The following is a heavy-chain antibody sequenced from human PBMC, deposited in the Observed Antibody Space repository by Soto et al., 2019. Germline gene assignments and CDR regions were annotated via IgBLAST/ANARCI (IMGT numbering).Heavy chain of an antibody. CDR3: AIHYGDYVLY. CDR2: INHSGST. CDR1: GGSFSGYY. J-gene: IGHJ4*02. V-gene: IGHV4-34*01. D-gene: IGHD4-17*01. Sequence: WETLSLTCAVYGGSFSGYYWSWIRQPPGKGLEWIGEINHSGSTNYNPSLKSRVTISVDTSKNQFSLKLSSVTAADTAVYYCAIHYGDYVLYWGQGTLVTVSS.